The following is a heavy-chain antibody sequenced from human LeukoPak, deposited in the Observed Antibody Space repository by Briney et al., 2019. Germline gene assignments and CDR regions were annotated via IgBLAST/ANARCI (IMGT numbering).Heavy chain of an antibody. V-gene: IGHV3-23*01. CDR2: ISGSGGST. Sequence: GGSLRLSCAASGFTFSSYAMSWVRQAPGKGLEWVSAISGSGGSTYYADSVKGRFTISRDNSKNTLYLQMNSLRDEDTAVYYCAKVSDDTSGYLYLSQYYFDYWGQGTLVTVSS. D-gene: IGHD3-22*01. CDR3: AKVSDDTSGYLYLSQYYFDY. J-gene: IGHJ4*02. CDR1: GFTFSSYA.